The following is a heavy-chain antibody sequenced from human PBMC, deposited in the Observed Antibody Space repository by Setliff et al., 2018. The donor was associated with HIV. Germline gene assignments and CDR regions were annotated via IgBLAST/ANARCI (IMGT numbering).Heavy chain of an antibody. V-gene: IGHV4-31*03. D-gene: IGHD3-10*01. J-gene: IGHJ6*02. CDR2: IYHTGTT. CDR3: ARDLSPYGSGDPYYYYGMDV. CDR1: GGSISSSGNC. Sequence: SETLSLTCTVSGGSISSSGNCWTWIRQRPGKGLEWIGYIYHTGTTYYHPSLKSRVLISVDTSNNQFSLRLSSVTAADTAVYYCARDLSPYGSGDPYYYYGMDVWGQGTTVTVSS.